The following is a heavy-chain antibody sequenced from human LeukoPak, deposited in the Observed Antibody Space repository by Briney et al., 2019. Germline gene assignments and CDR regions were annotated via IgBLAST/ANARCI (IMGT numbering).Heavy chain of an antibody. CDR1: KFTFITYS. CDR2: ISFDGRNK. D-gene: IGHD3-10*01. V-gene: IGHV3-30*04. J-gene: IGHJ4*02. Sequence: GGSLRLSCVASKFTFITYSMHGVRQAPGKGLEWGAVISFDGRNKYYADSVKGRFTISRDNSKNTLYLHMNSLRDENTPVYYCASSSGSYWWGNGDYFDYWGQGTLVTVSS. CDR3: ASSSGSYWWGNGDYFDY.